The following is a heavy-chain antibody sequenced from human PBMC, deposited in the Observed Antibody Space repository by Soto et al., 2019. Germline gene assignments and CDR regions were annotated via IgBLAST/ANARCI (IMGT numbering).Heavy chain of an antibody. V-gene: IGHV4-4*07. Sequence: SETLSLTCTVSSDSISRFSWSWIRQSAGKGLEWIGRVYVNADTKYAPSLRSRLNISVDTSKNQFSLRLTSVTAADTAVYFCAREARGDFSGIFDYWGRGTLVTVSS. J-gene: IGHJ4*02. CDR3: AREARGDFSGIFDY. CDR2: VYVNADT. D-gene: IGHD2-21*02. CDR1: SDSISRFS.